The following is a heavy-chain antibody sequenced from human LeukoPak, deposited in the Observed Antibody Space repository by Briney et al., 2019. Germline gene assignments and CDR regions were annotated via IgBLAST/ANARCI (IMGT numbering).Heavy chain of an antibody. Sequence: PGGSLRLSCAASGFTFSGFGIYWVRQAPGKGLERVAVISSDGSNKYYADSVKGRFTISRDNSKNTLYLQMNSLRADDTAVYYCAKDQRRGYSYGFDYWGQGTLITVSS. J-gene: IGHJ4*02. CDR3: AKDQRRGYSYGFDY. CDR2: ISSDGSNK. V-gene: IGHV3-30*18. D-gene: IGHD5-18*01. CDR1: GFTFSGFG.